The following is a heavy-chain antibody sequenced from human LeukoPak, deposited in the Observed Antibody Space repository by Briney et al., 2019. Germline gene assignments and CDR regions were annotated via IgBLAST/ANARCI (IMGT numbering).Heavy chain of an antibody. CDR3: ARGSGFYGMDV. CDR2: ISYDGSNK. J-gene: IGHJ6*04. V-gene: IGHV3-30*04. CDR1: GFTFSSYA. Sequence: GGSLRLSCAASGFTFSSYAMHWVCQAPGKGLEWVAVISYDGSNKYYADSVKGRFTISRDNSKNTLYLQMNSLRAEDTAVYYCARGSGFYGMDVWGKGTTVTVSS. D-gene: IGHD3-3*01.